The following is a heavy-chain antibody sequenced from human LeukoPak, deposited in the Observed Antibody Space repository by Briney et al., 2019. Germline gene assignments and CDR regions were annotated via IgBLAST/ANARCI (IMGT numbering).Heavy chain of an antibody. D-gene: IGHD2-2*01. CDR1: GGSISSGGYY. Sequence: SETLSLTCTVSGGSISSGGYYWSWIRQHPGKGLEWIGYICYSGSTYYNPSLKSRVTISVDTSKNQFSLKLSSVTAADTAVYYCARDSTLGRPGWFDPWGQGTLVTVSS. CDR3: ARDSTLGRPGWFDP. J-gene: IGHJ5*02. CDR2: ICYSGST. V-gene: IGHV4-31*03.